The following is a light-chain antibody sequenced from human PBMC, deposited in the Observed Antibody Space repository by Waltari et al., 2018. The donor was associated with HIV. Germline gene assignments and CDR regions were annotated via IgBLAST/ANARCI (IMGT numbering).Light chain of an antibody. CDR3: LLSYSGARPVV. V-gene: IGLV7-46*01. Sequence: QAVVTPEPSLTVSPGGTVTLTCGSSTGAVTSGPYPYWFQQKPGQAPRTLMYDTSNKHSWTPARFSGSLLGGKAALTLSGAQPEDEAEYYCLLSYSGARPVVFGGGTKLTVL. J-gene: IGLJ2*01. CDR2: DTS. CDR1: TGAVTSGPY.